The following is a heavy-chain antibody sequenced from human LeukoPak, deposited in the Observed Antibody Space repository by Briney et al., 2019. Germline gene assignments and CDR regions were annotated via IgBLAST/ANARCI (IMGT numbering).Heavy chain of an antibody. CDR3: AKDPTDSFIVGAPYFDY. CDR1: GFTFSSYA. Sequence: GGSLRLSCAASGFTFSSYAMSWVRQAPGKGLEWVSAISGSGGSTYYADSVKGRFTISRDNSKNTLYLQMNSLRAEDTAVYYCAKDPTDSFIVGAPYFDYRGQGTLVTVSS. D-gene: IGHD1-26*01. J-gene: IGHJ4*02. CDR2: ISGSGGST. V-gene: IGHV3-23*01.